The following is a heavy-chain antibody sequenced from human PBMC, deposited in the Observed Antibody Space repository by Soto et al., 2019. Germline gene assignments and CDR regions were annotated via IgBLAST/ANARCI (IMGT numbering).Heavy chain of an antibody. CDR1: GFTFINYA. CDR3: AKLRLLGYSNTGHRWWGYSHC. D-gene: IGHD2-15*01. V-gene: IGHV3-23*01. Sequence: GGSLRLSCAASGFTFINYAMSWVRQAPGEGLEWVSAISGSGGSTYYADSVKGRFTISRDNSKNTLYLQLNSLRAEDTAVYYCAKLRLLGYSNTGHRWWGYSHCWGQETLVTLSS. J-gene: IGHJ4*02. CDR2: ISGSGGST.